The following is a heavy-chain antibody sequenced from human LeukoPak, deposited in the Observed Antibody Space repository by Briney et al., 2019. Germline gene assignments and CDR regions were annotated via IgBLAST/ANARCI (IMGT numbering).Heavy chain of an antibody. Sequence: GGSLRLSCAASGFSFSDYWMHWVRQVPGKGLLWVSRISIDGSSTIYADSVEGRFTISRDNAKNTLYLQMNSLRVEDTAVYYCVRQYTNKPIDCWGQGTLVAVSS. CDR2: ISIDGSST. CDR1: GFSFSDYW. J-gene: IGHJ4*02. V-gene: IGHV3-74*01. CDR3: VRQYTNKPIDC. D-gene: IGHD2-8*01.